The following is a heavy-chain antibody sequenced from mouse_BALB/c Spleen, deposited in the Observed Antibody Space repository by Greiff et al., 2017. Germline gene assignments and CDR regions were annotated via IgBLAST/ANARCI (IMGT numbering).Heavy chain of an antibody. Sequence: EVMLVESGGGLVQPGGSRKLSCAASGFTFSSFGMHWVRQAPEKGLEWVAYISSGSSTIYYADTVKGRFTISRDNPKNTLFLQMTSLRSEDTAMYYCARAGWLLSPYAMDYWGQGTSVTVSS. CDR1: GFTFSSFG. CDR2: ISSGSSTI. D-gene: IGHD2-3*01. V-gene: IGHV5-17*02. J-gene: IGHJ4*01. CDR3: ARAGWLLSPYAMDY.